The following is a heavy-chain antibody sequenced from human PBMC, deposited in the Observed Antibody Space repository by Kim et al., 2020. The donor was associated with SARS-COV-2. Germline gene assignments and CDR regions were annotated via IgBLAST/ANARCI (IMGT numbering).Heavy chain of an antibody. D-gene: IGHD6-13*01. CDR3: ARDYGIAERSFDY. J-gene: IGHJ4*02. Sequence: YAQKFQGRVTMTRDTSTSTVYMELSSLRSEDTAVYYCARDYGIAERSFDYWGQGTLVTVSS. V-gene: IGHV1-46*01.